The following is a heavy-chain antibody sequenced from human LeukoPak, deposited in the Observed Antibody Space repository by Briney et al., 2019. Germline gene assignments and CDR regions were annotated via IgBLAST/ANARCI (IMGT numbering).Heavy chain of an antibody. D-gene: IGHD2-2*01. CDR1: GGSISSYY. Sequence: PSETLSLTCTVSGGSISSYYWSWIRQPPGKGLEWIGYIYYSGSTNYNPSLKSRVTISVDTSKNQFSLKLSSVTAADTAVYYCARVQGYCSSTSCYYYYYGMDVWGQGTTVTVSS. CDR2: IYYSGST. V-gene: IGHV4-59*08. CDR3: ARVQGYCSSTSCYYYYYGMDV. J-gene: IGHJ6*02.